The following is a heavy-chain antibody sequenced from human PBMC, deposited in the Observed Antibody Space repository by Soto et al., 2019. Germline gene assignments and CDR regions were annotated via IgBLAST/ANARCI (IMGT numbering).Heavy chain of an antibody. CDR3: ARNGWGMATVGM. D-gene: IGHD4-4*01. CDR2: IYSGGTT. Sequence: EVQLVESGGGLVQPGGSLRLSCAGSGFTVSNNYMIWFRLPPGKGLEWVSLIYSGGTTYYADSVKGRFTISRDNSKNTLYLQMNSLRVEDTAVYYCARNGWGMATVGMWGPGTLVTVSS. V-gene: IGHV3-53*01. CDR1: GFTVSNNY. J-gene: IGHJ4*02.